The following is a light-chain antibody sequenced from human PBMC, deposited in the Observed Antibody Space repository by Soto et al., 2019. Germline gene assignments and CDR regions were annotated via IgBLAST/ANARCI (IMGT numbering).Light chain of an antibody. V-gene: IGKV3-15*01. Sequence: IVMTQSPATLSVSPGERATLSCRASLSVSSHLAWYLQKPGQAPRLLIYGASTRATGIPARFSGSGSGTEFTLTISNLQSEDFAVYFCQQYNNWPLAFGGGNKVDIK. J-gene: IGKJ4*01. CDR1: LSVSSH. CDR2: GAS. CDR3: QQYNNWPLA.